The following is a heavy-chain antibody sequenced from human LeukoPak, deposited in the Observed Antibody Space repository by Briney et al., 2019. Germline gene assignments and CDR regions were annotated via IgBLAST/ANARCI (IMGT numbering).Heavy chain of an antibody. CDR1: GGSIINYY. CDR2: IYYTGST. D-gene: IGHD1-1*01. J-gene: IGHJ6*02. Sequence: SETRSLTCTVSGGSIINYYWGWIRQPPGKGLDWIGYIYYTGSTSYNPSLNSRVTILVDTSKNQFSLKLTSVTAADTAVYYCARWNEGMDAWGQGTTVTVSS. CDR3: ARWNEGMDA. V-gene: IGHV4-59*08.